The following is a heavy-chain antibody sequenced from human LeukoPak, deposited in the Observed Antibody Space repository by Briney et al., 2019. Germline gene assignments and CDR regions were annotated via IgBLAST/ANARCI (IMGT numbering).Heavy chain of an antibody. J-gene: IGHJ4*02. V-gene: IGHV3-43*02. CDR3: AKDIGSGEPGENELGVDY. D-gene: IGHD1-14*01. Sequence: GGSLRLSCAASGFTFDDYAMHWVRQAPGKGLEWVSLISGDGGSTYYADSVKGRFTISRDNSKNSLYLQMNSLRTEDTALYYCAKDIGSGEPGENELGVDYWGQGTLVTVSS. CDR1: GFTFDDYA. CDR2: ISGDGGST.